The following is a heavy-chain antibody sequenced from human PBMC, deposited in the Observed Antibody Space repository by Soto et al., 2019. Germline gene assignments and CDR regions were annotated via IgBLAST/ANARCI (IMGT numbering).Heavy chain of an antibody. D-gene: IGHD6-19*01. CDR2: IYYSGGT. CDR1: GAALSSGVYF. J-gene: IGHJ5*02. CDR3: TREQSDDNYFDP. Sequence: PSETLSLTCTISGAALSSGVYFYTWFRQPPGKGLEWLGYIYYSGGTNYNPSLKSRVTISLDKSKGQFSLRLISVTAADTAVYYCTREQSDDNYFDPWGQGTLVTVSS. V-gene: IGHV4-61*08.